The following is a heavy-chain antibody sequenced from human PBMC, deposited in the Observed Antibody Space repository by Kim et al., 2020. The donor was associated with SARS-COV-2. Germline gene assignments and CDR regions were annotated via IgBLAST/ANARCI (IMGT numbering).Heavy chain of an antibody. Sequence: GGSLRLSCAASGFTVSSNYMSWVRQAPGKGLEWVSVIYSGGSTYYADSVKGRFTISRDNSKNTLYLQMNSLRAEDTAVYYCAGDYYYILAGHADYWGQRTLVTVSS. V-gene: IGHV3-53*01. J-gene: IGHJ4*02. CDR2: IYSGGST. CDR3: AGDYYYILAGHADY. D-gene: IGHD3-9*01. CDR1: GFTVSSNY.